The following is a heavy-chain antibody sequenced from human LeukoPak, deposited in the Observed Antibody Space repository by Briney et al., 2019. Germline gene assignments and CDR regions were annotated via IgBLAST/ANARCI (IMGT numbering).Heavy chain of an antibody. Sequence: SETLSLTCTVSGGSISSYYWSWIRQPPGKGLEWIWYIYYSGSTNYNPSLKSRVTISVDTSKNQFSLKLSSMTAADTAVYYCARQATTVTHIDYWGQGTLVTVSS. J-gene: IGHJ4*02. CDR1: GGSISSYY. D-gene: IGHD4-17*01. CDR2: IYYSGST. CDR3: ARQATTVTHIDY. V-gene: IGHV4-59*08.